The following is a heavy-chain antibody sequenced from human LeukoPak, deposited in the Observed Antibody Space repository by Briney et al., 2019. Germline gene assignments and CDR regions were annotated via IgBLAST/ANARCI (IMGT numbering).Heavy chain of an antibody. D-gene: IGHD3-22*01. CDR1: GYTFTNYG. CDR2: ISAYNGNT. CDR3: AGVPYVSSGYYQYYFDY. J-gene: IGHJ4*02. Sequence: ASVKVSCKASGYTFTNYGISWVRQAPGQGLEWMAWISAYNGNTNYAQKLQGRVTMTTDTSTSTVHMELRSLRSDDTAVYYCAGVPYVSSGYYQYYFDYWGQGTLVTVSS. V-gene: IGHV1-18*01.